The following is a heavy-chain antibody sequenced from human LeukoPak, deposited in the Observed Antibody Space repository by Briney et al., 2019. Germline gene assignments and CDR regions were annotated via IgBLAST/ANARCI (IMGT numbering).Heavy chain of an antibody. J-gene: IGHJ4*02. CDR3: ARQGGYSSSPDF. V-gene: IGHV4-59*08. D-gene: IGHD6-13*01. CDR2: IFYSGST. CDR1: GGSITTYY. Sequence: PSETLSLTCTVSGGSITTYYWSWIRQPPGRGLEWIGFIFYSGSTNYNPSLKSRVTISLNTSKTQFSLKLSSVTAADTAVYYCARQGGYSSSPDFWGQGTLVTVSS.